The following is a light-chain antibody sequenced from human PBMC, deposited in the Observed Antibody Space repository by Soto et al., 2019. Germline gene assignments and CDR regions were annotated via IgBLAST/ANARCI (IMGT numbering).Light chain of an antibody. CDR3: QQYNGDSRT. Sequence: DIQMTQSPSTLSASVGDRITITCRASQSISTWLAWYQQRPGMPPKLLIYGASTLQSGVPSRFSGSGSGTEFSLTSSSLQPDDFATYYCQQYNGDSRTFGQGTKVEIK. V-gene: IGKV1-5*03. CDR1: QSISTW. J-gene: IGKJ1*01. CDR2: GAS.